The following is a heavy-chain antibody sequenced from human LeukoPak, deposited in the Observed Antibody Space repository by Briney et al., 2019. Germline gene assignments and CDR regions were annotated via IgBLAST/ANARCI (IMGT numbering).Heavy chain of an antibody. V-gene: IGHV3-43D*03. D-gene: IGHD2-2*01. CDR2: ISWDGGST. Sequence: GGSLRLSCAASGFTFDDYAMHWVRQAPGKGLEWVSLISWDGGSTYYADSVKGRFTISRDNSKNSLYLQMNSLRAEDTAVYYCARKPAAMWFDPWGQGTLVTVSS. CDR1: GFTFDDYA. CDR3: ARKPAAMWFDP. J-gene: IGHJ5*02.